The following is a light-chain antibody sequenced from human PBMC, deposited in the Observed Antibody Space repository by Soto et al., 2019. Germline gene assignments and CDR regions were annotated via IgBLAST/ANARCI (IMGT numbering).Light chain of an antibody. CDR2: EVS. Sequence: QSVLTQPASVSGSPGQSIAISCTGTTSDVGGYNYVSWYQQHPGKVPKLLIHEVSNRPSGVSNRFSGSKSGNTASLTISGLQAEDEADYYCSSYTSSSTYGFGTGSKGTVL. CDR1: TSDVGGYNY. V-gene: IGLV2-14*01. J-gene: IGLJ1*01. CDR3: SSYTSSSTYG.